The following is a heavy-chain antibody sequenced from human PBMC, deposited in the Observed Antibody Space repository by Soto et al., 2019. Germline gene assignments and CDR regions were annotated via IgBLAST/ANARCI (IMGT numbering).Heavy chain of an antibody. D-gene: IGHD6-19*01. CDR3: ALAVAGTTTFDY. J-gene: IGHJ4*02. V-gene: IGHV4-38-2*01. CDR1: GYSISSGYY. Sequence: PSETLSLTCAVSGYSISSGYYWGWCRQPPGKGLEWIGFTYYSGSTYYNPSLRSRVTISVDTSKNQLSLKLSSVTAADTAVYYCALAVAGTTTFDYWGQGTLVTVSS. CDR2: TYYSGST.